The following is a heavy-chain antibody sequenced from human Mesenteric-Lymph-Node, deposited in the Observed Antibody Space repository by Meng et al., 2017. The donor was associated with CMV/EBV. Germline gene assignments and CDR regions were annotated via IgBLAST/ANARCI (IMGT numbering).Heavy chain of an antibody. CDR2: IYYTGYTNST. CDR1: GGSVSTARYY. CDR3: ATEKKDLWCGFFDY. J-gene: IGHJ4*02. D-gene: IGHD3-3*01. Sequence: SETLSLTCGFSGGSVSTARYYWGWIRQPPGKGLEWIGYIYYTGYTNSTNYNPTLESRITISIDTSKNQYSLKLSSVTAADTALYYCATEKKDLWCGFFDYWSQGTLVTVSS. V-gene: IGHV4-61*01.